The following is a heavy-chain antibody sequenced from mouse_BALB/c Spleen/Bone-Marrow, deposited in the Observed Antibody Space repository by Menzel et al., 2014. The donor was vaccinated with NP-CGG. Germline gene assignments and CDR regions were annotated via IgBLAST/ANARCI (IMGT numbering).Heavy chain of an antibody. CDR2: IRNKANGYTS. CDR3: ARDMGGLLFDY. CDR1: GFTFTDYY. V-gene: IGHV7-3*02. Sequence: EVKLQESGGGLVQPGGSLRLSCATSGFTFTDYYMNWVRQPPGKALEWLVFIRNKANGYTSEYSASVKGRFTISRDNSQSILYLQMNTLRAEDSATYYCARDMGGLLFDYWGQGTTLTVSS. J-gene: IGHJ2*01. D-gene: IGHD2-3*01.